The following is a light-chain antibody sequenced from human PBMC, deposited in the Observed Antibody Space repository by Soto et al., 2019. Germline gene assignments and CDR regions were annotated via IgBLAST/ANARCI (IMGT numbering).Light chain of an antibody. J-gene: IGLJ1*01. CDR1: SSDVGGYNY. Sequence: QSVLTQPASVSGSPGQSITISCTGTSSDVGGYNYVSWYQQRPDRAPKLMIYDVNTRPSGVSNRFSGSKSGNTAPLTISGLQAEDEADYYCSSYTSSITYVFGTGTKVTVL. CDR2: DVN. CDR3: SSYTSSITYV. V-gene: IGLV2-14*01.